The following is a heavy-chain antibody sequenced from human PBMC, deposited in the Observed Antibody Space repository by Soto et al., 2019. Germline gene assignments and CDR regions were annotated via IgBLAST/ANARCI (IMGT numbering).Heavy chain of an antibody. J-gene: IGHJ6*02. CDR2: ISYDGSNK. CDR1: GFTFSSYA. D-gene: IGHD3-10*01. Sequence: QVQLVESGGGVVQPGRSLRLSCAASGFTFSSYAMHWVRQAPGKGLEWVAVISYDGSNKYYADSVKGRFTISRDNSKNTLYLQMNSLRAEDTAVYCCARNQLHDYYGSGSYYPVDRPYYYYGMDVWGQGTTVTVSS. CDR3: ARNQLHDYYGSGSYYPVDRPYYYYGMDV. V-gene: IGHV3-30-3*01.